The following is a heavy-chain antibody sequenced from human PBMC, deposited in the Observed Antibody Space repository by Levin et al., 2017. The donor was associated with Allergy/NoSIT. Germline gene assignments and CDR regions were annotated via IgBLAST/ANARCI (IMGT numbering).Heavy chain of an antibody. CDR1: GFTFSSYG. CDR3: AKENVDIVATDLPHFDY. D-gene: IGHD5-12*01. J-gene: IGHJ4*02. V-gene: IGHV3-30*18. CDR2: ISYDGSNK. Sequence: GGSLRLSCAASGFTFSSYGMHWVRQAPGKGLEWVAVISYDGSNKYYADSVKGRFTISRDNSKNTLYLQMNSLRAEDTAVYYCAKENVDIVATDLPHFDYWGQGTLVTVSS.